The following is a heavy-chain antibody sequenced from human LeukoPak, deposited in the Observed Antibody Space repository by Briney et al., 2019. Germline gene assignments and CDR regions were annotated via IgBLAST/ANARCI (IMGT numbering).Heavy chain of an antibody. V-gene: IGHV3-20*04. J-gene: IGHJ4*02. CDR2: INWSGGST. CDR3: ARAPITSPFYFDY. Sequence: GSLRLSCATSGFIFGDYAMHWVRQAPGKGLEWVSGINWSGGSTGYADPLRGRFTISRDNAKNSLYLQMDSLRAEDTALYYCARAPITSPFYFDYWGQGTLVTVSS. CDR1: GFIFGDYA. D-gene: IGHD2-2*01.